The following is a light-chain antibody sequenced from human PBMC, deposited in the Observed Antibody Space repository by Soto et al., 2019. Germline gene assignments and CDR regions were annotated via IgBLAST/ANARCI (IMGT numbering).Light chain of an antibody. Sequence: DLQMTQSPSSLSASVGDRVTITCRASQTIAMYVNWFQQKPGKAPKPLIYTTSGLQSGVPPRFSGSGSETDFTLTISRLQPEDSATYYCQQSFTTPYTFGQGTKLEIK. CDR2: TTS. J-gene: IGKJ2*01. V-gene: IGKV1-39*01. CDR3: QQSFTTPYT. CDR1: QTIAMY.